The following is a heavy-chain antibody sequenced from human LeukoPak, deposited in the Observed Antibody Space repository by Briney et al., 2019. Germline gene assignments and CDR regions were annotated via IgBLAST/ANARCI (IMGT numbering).Heavy chain of an antibody. CDR1: GGSFSGYY. D-gene: IGHD5-12*01. V-gene: IGHV4-34*01. J-gene: IGHJ4*02. CDR3: ARDSRYSSYRGVDY. CDR2: INHSGST. Sequence: PSETLSLTCAVYGGSFSGYYWSWIRQPPGKGLEWIGEINHSGSTNYNPSLKSRVTISVDTSKNQFSLKLSSVTAADTAVYYCARDSRYSSYRGVDYWGQGTLVTVSS.